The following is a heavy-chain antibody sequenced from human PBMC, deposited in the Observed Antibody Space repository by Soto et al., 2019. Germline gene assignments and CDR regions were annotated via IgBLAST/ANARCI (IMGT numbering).Heavy chain of an antibody. CDR2: IYPGDSDT. V-gene: IGHV5-51*01. J-gene: IGHJ5*02. CDR3: ARRNEGYCSGGSCYGVGYSYGLTRGNNWFDP. Sequence: GESLKISCKGSGYSFTSYWIGWVRQMPGKGLEWMGIIYPGDSDTRYSPSFQGQVTISADKSISTAYLQWSSLKASDTAMYYCARRNEGYCSGGSCYGVGYSYGLTRGNNWFDPWGQGTLVTVSS. D-gene: IGHD2-15*01. CDR1: GYSFTSYW.